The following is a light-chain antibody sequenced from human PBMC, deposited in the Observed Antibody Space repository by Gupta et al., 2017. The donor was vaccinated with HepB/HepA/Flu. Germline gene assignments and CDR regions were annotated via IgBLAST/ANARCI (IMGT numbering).Light chain of an antibody. Sequence: DIQLTQSPLFLSASVGDRVSITCRASQDIGSSLAWYQQKPGEAPRLLIFAASTWQSGVPSRFSGSGCGAEFTLTISSRQPEDFSTYHCQHHNSYLGVTFGHGTEVNIK. CDR3: QHHNSYLGVT. CDR1: QDIGSS. CDR2: AAS. J-gene: IGKJ3*01. V-gene: IGKV1-9*01.